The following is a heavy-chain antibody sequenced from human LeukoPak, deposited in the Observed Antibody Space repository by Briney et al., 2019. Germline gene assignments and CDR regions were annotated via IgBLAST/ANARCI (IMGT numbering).Heavy chain of an antibody. CDR2: IYYSGST. CDR1: GGSISSSSYY. J-gene: IGHJ4*02. Sequence: SETLSLTCTVSGGSISSSSYYWGWIRQPPGKGLEWIGTIYYSGSTNYNPSLKSRVTISVDTSKNQFSLRLSSVTAADTAVYYCARLAVDDDFDYWGQGTLVTVSS. V-gene: IGHV4-39*07. D-gene: IGHD4-23*01. CDR3: ARLAVDDDFDY.